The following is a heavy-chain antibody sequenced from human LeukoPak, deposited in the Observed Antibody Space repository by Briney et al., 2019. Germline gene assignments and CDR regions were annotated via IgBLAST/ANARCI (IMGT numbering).Heavy chain of an antibody. CDR3: ARAAVEMATIHFDY. CDR1: GGTFSSYA. V-gene: IGHV1-69*06. D-gene: IGHD5-24*01. CDR2: IIPIFGTA. Sequence: GASVKVSCKASGGTFSSYAISWVRQAPGQGFEWMGRIIPIFGTANYAQKFQGRVTITADKSTSTAYMELSSLRSEDTAVYYCARAAVEMATIHFDYWGQGTLVTVSS. J-gene: IGHJ4*02.